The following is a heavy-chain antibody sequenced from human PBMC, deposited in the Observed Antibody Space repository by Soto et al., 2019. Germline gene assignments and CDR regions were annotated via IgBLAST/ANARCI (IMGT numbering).Heavy chain of an antibody. V-gene: IGHV3-30-3*01. D-gene: IGHD5-18*01. CDR2: ISYDGSNK. Sequence: GGSLRLSCAASGFTFSSYAMHWVRQAPGKGLEWVAVISYDGSNKYYADSVKGRFTISRDNSKNTLYLQMNSLRAEDTAVYYCARDQLGYSYGFYYYGMDVWGQGTTVTVSS. CDR1: GFTFSSYA. J-gene: IGHJ6*02. CDR3: ARDQLGYSYGFYYYGMDV.